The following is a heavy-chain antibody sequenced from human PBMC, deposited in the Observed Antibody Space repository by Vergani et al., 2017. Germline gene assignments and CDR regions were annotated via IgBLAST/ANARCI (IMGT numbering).Heavy chain of an antibody. CDR3: AKEGGGYCSGGTCYPEY. CDR2: ISASGAPT. V-gene: IGHV3-23*04. J-gene: IGHJ4*02. Sequence: EVLLVESGGDLVQPGGSLRLSCTASGFIFSTYAMSWVRQAPGKGLEWVSGISASGAPTYYADSVKGRVTISRDNSKNTVFLQMKSLRPEDTAVYYCAKEGGGYCSGGTCYPEYWGQGTLVIVSS. CDR1: GFIFSTYA. D-gene: IGHD2-15*01.